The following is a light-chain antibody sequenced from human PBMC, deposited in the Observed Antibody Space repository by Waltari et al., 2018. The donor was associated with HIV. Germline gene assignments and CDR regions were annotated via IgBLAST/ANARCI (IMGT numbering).Light chain of an antibody. CDR3: QQYGNSPTT. V-gene: IGKV3-20*01. Sequence: EIVLTQSPGTLSLSPGERATLSCRTSQSVSSSYLAWYQQKPGQAPRLLISGASSRSTGIPDRFSGSGSGTDFTLTISRLEPEDFAVYYCQQYGNSPTTFGQGTKLEIK. CDR2: GAS. J-gene: IGKJ2*01. CDR1: QSVSSSY.